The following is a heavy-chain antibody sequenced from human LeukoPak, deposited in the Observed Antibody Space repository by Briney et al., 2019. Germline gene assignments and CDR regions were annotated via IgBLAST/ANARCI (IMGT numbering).Heavy chain of an antibody. Sequence: SETLSLTCTVSGGSISSGGYYWSWIRQPPGKGLEWIGYIYHSGSTYYNPSLKSRVTISVDRSKNQFSLKLSSVTAADTAVYYCARLQRSGRVLFGGQGTLVTVSS. J-gene: IGHJ4*02. D-gene: IGHD3-3*01. V-gene: IGHV4-30-2*01. CDR1: GGSISSGGYY. CDR3: ARLQRSGRVLF. CDR2: IYHSGST.